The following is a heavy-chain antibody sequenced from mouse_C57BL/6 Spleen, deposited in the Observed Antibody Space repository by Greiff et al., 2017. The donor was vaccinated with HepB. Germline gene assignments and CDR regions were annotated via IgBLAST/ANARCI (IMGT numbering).Heavy chain of an antibody. D-gene: IGHD3-2*02. Sequence: QVQLQQPGAELVMPGASVKLSCKASGYTFTSYWMHWVKQRPGQGLEWIGEIDPSDSYTNYNQKFKGKSTLTVDKSSSTAYMQLSSLTSEDSAVYYCARKLAWYAMDYWGQGTSVTVSS. CDR2: IDPSDSYT. V-gene: IGHV1-69*01. CDR1: GYTFTSYW. CDR3: ARKLAWYAMDY. J-gene: IGHJ4*01.